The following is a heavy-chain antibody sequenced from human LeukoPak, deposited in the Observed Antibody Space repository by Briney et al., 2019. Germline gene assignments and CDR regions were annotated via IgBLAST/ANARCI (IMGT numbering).Heavy chain of an antibody. Sequence: SETLSLTCIVSGGSISSYYWSWIRQPPGKGLEWIGSISYSGSTNYNPSLESRVTISVDTSKNQISLKLSSVTAADTTVYYCARAPERWYSYGSYTYYYMDGWGKGTTVTVSS. CDR2: ISYSGST. V-gene: IGHV4-59*01. D-gene: IGHD5-18*01. J-gene: IGHJ6*03. CDR1: GGSISSYY. CDR3: ARAPERWYSYGSYTYYYMDG.